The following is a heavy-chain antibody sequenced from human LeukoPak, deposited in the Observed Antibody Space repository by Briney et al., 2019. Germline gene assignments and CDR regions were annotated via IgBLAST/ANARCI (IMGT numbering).Heavy chain of an antibody. Sequence: GGTLRLSCAASGFTFSSYDMSWVRQAPGKGLEWVSGISGSGGSTYSADSVKGRFTISRDNSKNTLYLQMNSLRVEDTAVYYCAKEGGYFDWPFTFDYWGQGTLVTVSS. CDR1: GFTFSSYD. CDR3: AKEGGYFDWPFTFDY. CDR2: ISGSGGST. J-gene: IGHJ4*02. V-gene: IGHV3-23*01. D-gene: IGHD3-9*01.